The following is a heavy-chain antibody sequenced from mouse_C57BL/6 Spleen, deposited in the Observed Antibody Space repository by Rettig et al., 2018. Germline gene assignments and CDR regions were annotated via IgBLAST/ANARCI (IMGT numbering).Heavy chain of an antibody. CDR3: AKGTAQAMMFAY. Sequence: DGSTNYHSALISRLSISKDNSKSQVFLKLNSLQTDDTATYYCAKGTAQAMMFAYWGQGTLVTVSA. CDR2: DGST. V-gene: IGHV2-3*01. J-gene: IGHJ3*01. D-gene: IGHD3-2*02.